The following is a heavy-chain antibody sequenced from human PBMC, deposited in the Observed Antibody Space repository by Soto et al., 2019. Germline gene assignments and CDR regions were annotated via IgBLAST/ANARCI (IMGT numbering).Heavy chain of an antibody. D-gene: IGHD5-12*01. V-gene: IGHV1-69*12. CDR3: ARGNHRWLQLWYLDL. J-gene: IGHJ2*01. CDR2: IIPIFGTV. Sequence: QVQLVQSGAEVKKPGSSVKVSCKASGGTFSNYPISWVRQAPGQGLEWMRGIIPIFGTVNYAQKFQGRVTITADESTSTAYMELSSLRSEETAVYYCARGNHRWLQLWYLDLWGRGTLVTVSS. CDR1: GGTFSNYP.